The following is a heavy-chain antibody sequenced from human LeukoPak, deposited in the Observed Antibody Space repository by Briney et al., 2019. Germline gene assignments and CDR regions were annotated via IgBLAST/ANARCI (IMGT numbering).Heavy chain of an antibody. Sequence: GGSQTLSCAASGFTFSDYYMSWIRQAPGKGLEGVSYISSSGSTIYYADSVKGRFTISRDNAKNSLYLQMNSLRAEDTAVYYCASGGAYCGGDCAGQSDYWGQRTLVTVSS. CDR3: ASGGAYCGGDCAGQSDY. V-gene: IGHV3-11*04. CDR2: ISSSGSTI. J-gene: IGHJ4*02. D-gene: IGHD2-21*02. CDR1: GFTFSDYY.